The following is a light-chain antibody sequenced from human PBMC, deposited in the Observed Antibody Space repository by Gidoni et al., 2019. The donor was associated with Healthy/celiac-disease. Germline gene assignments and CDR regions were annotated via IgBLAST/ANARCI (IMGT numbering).Light chain of an antibody. CDR1: QSVSSY. J-gene: IGKJ4*01. CDR3: QQRSNWPGRLT. Sequence: EIVLTQSPATLSLSPGERATLSCSASQSVSSYLDWYQQKPGQAPRLLIYDASNRATGIPARCSGSGSGTDFTLTSSSIEPEDFAVYYCQQRSNWPGRLTFGGGTKVEIK. CDR2: DAS. V-gene: IGKV3-11*01.